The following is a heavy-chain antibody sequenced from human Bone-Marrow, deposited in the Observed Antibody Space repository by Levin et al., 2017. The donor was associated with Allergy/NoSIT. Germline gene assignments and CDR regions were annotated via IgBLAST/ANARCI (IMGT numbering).Heavy chain of an antibody. CDR3: AGHGGITGTSVDY. D-gene: IGHD1-20*01. CDR1: GGTFSSYP. CDR2: IIPILGIA. J-gene: IGHJ4*02. V-gene: IGHV1-69*02. Sequence: ASVKVSCKASGGTFSSYPISWVRQAPGQGLEWMGRIIPILGIANYAQKFQGRVTITADKSTSTAYMELSSLRSEDTAVYYCAGHGGITGTSVDYWGQGTLVTVSS.